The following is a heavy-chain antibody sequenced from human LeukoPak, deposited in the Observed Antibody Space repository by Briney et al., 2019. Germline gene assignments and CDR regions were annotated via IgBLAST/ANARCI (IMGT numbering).Heavy chain of an antibody. J-gene: IGHJ4*02. CDR1: GFTFSDYY. CDR2: ISTSGTTI. CDR3: ARDNGGYYGYDF. Sequence: GGSLRLSCAASGFTFSDYYMSWIRQAPGKGLEWVSYISTSGTTIYYADSVKGRFTISRDNAGNSLYLQMNSLRGEDTAVYYCARDNGGYYGYDFWGRGTLVTVSS. V-gene: IGHV3-11*01. D-gene: IGHD1-26*01.